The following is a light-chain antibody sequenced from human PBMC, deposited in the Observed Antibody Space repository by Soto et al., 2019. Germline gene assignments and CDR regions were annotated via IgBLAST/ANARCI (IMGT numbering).Light chain of an antibody. CDR2: EGS. V-gene: IGLV2-23*01. CDR3: CSYAGSSTLV. Sequence: QSALTQPASVSGSPGQSITNSCTGTSSDVGSYNLVSWYQQDPGKAPKLMIYEGSKRPSGISNRFSGSKSGNTASLTISGLQAEDEADYYCCSYAGSSTLVFGGGTKLTVL. J-gene: IGLJ2*01. CDR1: SSDVGSYNL.